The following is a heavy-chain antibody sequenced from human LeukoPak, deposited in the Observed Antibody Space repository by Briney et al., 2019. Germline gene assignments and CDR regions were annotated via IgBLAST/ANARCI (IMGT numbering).Heavy chain of an antibody. CDR1: GGSFSGYY. Sequence: SETLSLTCAVYGGSFSGYYWSWIRQPPGKGLEWIGEINHSGSTNYNPSLKSRGTISVDTSKNQFSLKLSSVTAADTAVYYCARGQRLGYYYYYYMDVWGKGTTVTVSS. J-gene: IGHJ6*03. CDR3: ARGQRLGYYYYYYMDV. CDR2: INHSGST. D-gene: IGHD6-19*01. V-gene: IGHV4-34*01.